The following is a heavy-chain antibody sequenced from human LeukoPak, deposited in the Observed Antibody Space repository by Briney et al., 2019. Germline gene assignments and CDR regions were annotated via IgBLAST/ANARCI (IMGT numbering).Heavy chain of an antibody. Sequence: GGSLRLSCAASGFTFSSYEMNWVRQAPGKGLEWVSYISSSGSTIYNADSVKGRFTISRDNAKNSLYLQINSLRAEDTAAYYCARSSLSGSYYNGYYYYMDVWGKGTTVTISS. V-gene: IGHV3-48*03. D-gene: IGHD3-10*01. J-gene: IGHJ6*03. CDR1: GFTFSSYE. CDR2: ISSSGSTI. CDR3: ARSSLSGSYYNGYYYYMDV.